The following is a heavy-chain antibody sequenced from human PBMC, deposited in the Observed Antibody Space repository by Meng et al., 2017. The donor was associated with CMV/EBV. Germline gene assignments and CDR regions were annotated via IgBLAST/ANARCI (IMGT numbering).Heavy chain of an antibody. CDR1: GFTFSSYS. D-gene: IGHD5-18*01. CDR3: ARDETVIELPFGVVTYTAMVRRTERWFDP. Sequence: GESLKISCAASGFTFSSYSMNWVRQAPGKGLEWVSSISSSSSYIYYADSVKDRFTISRDNAKNSLYLQMNSLRAEDTAVYYCARDETVIELPFGVVTYTAMVRRTERWFDPWGQGTLVTVSS. V-gene: IGHV3-21*01. J-gene: IGHJ5*02. CDR2: ISSSSSYI.